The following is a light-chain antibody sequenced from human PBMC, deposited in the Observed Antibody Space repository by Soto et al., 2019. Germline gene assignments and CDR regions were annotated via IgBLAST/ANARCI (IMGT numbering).Light chain of an antibody. V-gene: IGLV1-47*01. CDR3: AAWDDSLNGAV. Sequence: QAVVTQPPSASGTPGQRVTISCSGSSSNIGSNYVYWYQQLSGTAPKLLIYRNNQRPSGVPDRFSGSKSGTSASLAISGLRSEDEADYYCAAWDDSLNGAVFGGGTQLTVL. CDR1: SSNIGSNY. CDR2: RNN. J-gene: IGLJ7*01.